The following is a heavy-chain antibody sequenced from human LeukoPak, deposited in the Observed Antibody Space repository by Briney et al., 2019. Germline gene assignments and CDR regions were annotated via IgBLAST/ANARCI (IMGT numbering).Heavy chain of an antibody. V-gene: IGHV3-23*01. D-gene: IGHD6-19*01. CDR3: AKEEGWYRRLDY. CDR2: TSASGSST. Sequence: GGSLRLSCAASGFTFSSYAMSWVRQAPGKGLEWVSATSASGSSTYYADSVKGRFTISRDNSKNTLYLQMNSLRAEDTAVYYCAKEEGWYRRLDYWGQGTLVTVSS. CDR1: GFTFSSYA. J-gene: IGHJ4*02.